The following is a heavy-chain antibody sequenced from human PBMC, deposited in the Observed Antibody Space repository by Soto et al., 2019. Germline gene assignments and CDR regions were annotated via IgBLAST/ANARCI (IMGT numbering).Heavy chain of an antibody. CDR3: AIIHSGSFGFDI. J-gene: IGHJ3*02. D-gene: IGHD1-26*01. CDR2: ISYYGNNK. V-gene: IGHV3-30*03. Sequence: VQLVESGGGVVQPGRSLRLSCTASGLTFNIYDIYWVRQAPGKGLEWVSLISYYGNNKYYADSVKGRFTISRDNSKNTRYLQMDSLRAEDTAVYHCAIIHSGSFGFDIWGQGTMVIFSS. CDR1: GLTFNIYD.